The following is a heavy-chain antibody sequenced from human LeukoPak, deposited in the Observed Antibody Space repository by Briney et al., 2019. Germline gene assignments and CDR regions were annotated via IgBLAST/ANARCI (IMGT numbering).Heavy chain of an antibody. V-gene: IGHV4-39*01. J-gene: IGHJ6*02. CDR1: GGSISTSSYY. Sequence: KTSETLSLTCTVSGGSISTSSYYWGWIRQPPGKGLEWSGSIYYSGTTYYNPSLKSRVTMSVDTSKNQFSLKLSSVTAADTAVYYCGRLLITALRGPNRMDVWGQGTTVTVSS. D-gene: IGHD3-10*01. CDR2: IYYSGTT. CDR3: GRLLITALRGPNRMDV.